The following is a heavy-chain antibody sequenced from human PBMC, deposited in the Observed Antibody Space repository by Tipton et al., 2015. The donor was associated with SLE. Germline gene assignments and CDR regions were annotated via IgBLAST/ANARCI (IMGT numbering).Heavy chain of an antibody. CDR1: GDSVSTSNHY. CDR2: FLYRGST. V-gene: IGHV4-39*07. D-gene: IGHD3-3*01. Sequence: GLVKPSETLSLTCTVSGDSVSTSNHYWGWIRQSPGQGLDWIGNFLYRGSTYYNPSLKSRVTISTDTSKNQFSLRLSSVTAADTAVYYCARVTSYDFWSGSLPGYFDFWGQGILVTVSS. CDR3: ARVTSYDFWSGSLPGYFDF. J-gene: IGHJ4*02.